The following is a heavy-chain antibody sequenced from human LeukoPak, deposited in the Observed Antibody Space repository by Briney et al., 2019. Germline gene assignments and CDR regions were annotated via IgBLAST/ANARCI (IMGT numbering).Heavy chain of an antibody. CDR2: IWHGGSHK. D-gene: IGHD3-10*01. Sequence: PGRSLRLSCAASGFAFNTYAMHWVRQAPGQGLEWVALIWHGGSHKFYSNSVRGQFTISRDNSKNTVSLQMNNLRPEDTAVYYCARKIFGSGSYPDFWGQGTLVTVSS. V-gene: IGHV3-33*01. CDR3: ARKIFGSGSYPDF. CDR1: GFAFNTYA. J-gene: IGHJ4*02.